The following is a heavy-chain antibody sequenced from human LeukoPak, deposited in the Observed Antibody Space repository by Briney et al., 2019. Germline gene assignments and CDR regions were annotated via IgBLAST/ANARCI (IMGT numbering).Heavy chain of an antibody. V-gene: IGHV3-30*18. J-gene: IGHJ4*02. CDR2: ISYDGSNK. CDR3: AKDLWFGELSPPDY. CDR1: GFTFRSHD. D-gene: IGHD3-10*01. Sequence: PGGSLRLSCAASGFTFRSHDMHWVPQAPGKGLQWVAVISYDGSNKYHADSVKGRFTISRDNSKNMLYLQMNSLRPEDPAVYYCAKDLWFGELSPPDYWGQGALVTVSS.